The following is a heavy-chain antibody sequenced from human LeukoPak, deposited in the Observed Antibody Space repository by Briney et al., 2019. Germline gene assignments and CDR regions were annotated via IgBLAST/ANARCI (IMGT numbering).Heavy chain of an antibody. CDR2: ISYDGSNK. V-gene: IGHV3-30-3*01. J-gene: IGHJ5*02. Sequence: GGSLRLSCAASGFTFSSYAMHWVRQAPGKGLEWVAVISYDGSNKYYADSVKGRFTISRDNSKNTLYLQMNSLRAEDTAVYYCAKGSGYTDPWGQGTLVTVSS. CDR1: GFTFSSYA. CDR3: AKGSGYTDP. D-gene: IGHD1-1*01.